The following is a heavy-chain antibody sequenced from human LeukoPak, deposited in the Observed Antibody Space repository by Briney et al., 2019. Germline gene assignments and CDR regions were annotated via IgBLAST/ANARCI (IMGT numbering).Heavy chain of an antibody. D-gene: IGHD3-9*01. CDR2: ISTSGST. CDR3: AKDQNGVFDWLDVGWLDP. V-gene: IGHV4-61*02. J-gene: IGHJ5*02. Sequence: PSETLSLTCTVSGGSITSGRYYWSWIRQPAGKGLEWIGRISTSGSTNYNPSLKSRVTISLDTSKNQFSLNLTSVTAADTAIYYCAKDQNGVFDWLDVGWLDPWGQGTLVTVSS. CDR1: GGSITSGRYY.